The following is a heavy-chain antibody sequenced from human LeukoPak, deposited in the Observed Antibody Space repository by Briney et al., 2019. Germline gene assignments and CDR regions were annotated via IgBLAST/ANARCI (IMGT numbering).Heavy chain of an antibody. D-gene: IGHD4-17*01. V-gene: IGHV3-33*01. CDR1: GFTFSNYG. Sequence: PGGSLRLSCAASGFTFSNYGMHWVRQAPGKGLEWVAVMWYDGTNKYYADSVKGRFTISRDNSKNTLYLQMNSLRAEDTAVYYCARGGRTTWHGMDVWGQGTTVTVSS. CDR3: ARGGRTTWHGMDV. CDR2: MWYDGTNK. J-gene: IGHJ6*02.